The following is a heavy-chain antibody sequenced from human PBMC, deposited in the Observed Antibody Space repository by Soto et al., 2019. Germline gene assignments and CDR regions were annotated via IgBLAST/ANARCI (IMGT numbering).Heavy chain of an antibody. CDR3: ARRYGDTFAY. V-gene: IGHV4-59*08. D-gene: IGHD4-17*01. Sequence: PSETLSLTCTVSGGSISSYYWSWIRQPPGKGLEWIGYIYYSGSTNYNPSLKSRVTISVDTSKNQFSLKLSSVTAADTAVYYCARRYGDTFAYSGQGTLVTVSS. J-gene: IGHJ4*02. CDR2: IYYSGST. CDR1: GGSISSYY.